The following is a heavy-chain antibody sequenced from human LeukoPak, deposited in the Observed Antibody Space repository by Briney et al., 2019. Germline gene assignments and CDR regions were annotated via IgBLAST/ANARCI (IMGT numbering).Heavy chain of an antibody. D-gene: IGHD5-18*01. CDR3: AREYSYGNYYGMDV. Sequence: ASVKVSCKASGYTLTSYGISWVRQAPGQGLEWMGWISAYNGNTNYAQKLQGRVTMTTDTSTSTAYMELRSLRSDDTAVYYCAREYSYGNYYGMDVWGQGTTVTVSS. CDR2: ISAYNGNT. V-gene: IGHV1-18*01. CDR1: GYTLTSYG. J-gene: IGHJ6*02.